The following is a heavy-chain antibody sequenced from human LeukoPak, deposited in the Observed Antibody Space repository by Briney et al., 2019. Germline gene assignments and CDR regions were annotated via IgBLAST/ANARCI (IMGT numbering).Heavy chain of an antibody. CDR1: GFSFSTAW. J-gene: IGHJ3*02. CDR2: IKSKTDGGTT. CDR3: ITDPGEWEPI. Sequence: GGSLRLSCAASGFSFSTAWMTWVRQAPGKGLEWVGRIKSKTDGGTTDYGAPVKGRFIISRDDSKNTLYMQMNGLKIEDTAVYYCITDPGEWEPIWGQGTMVTVSS. D-gene: IGHD1-26*01. V-gene: IGHV3-15*01.